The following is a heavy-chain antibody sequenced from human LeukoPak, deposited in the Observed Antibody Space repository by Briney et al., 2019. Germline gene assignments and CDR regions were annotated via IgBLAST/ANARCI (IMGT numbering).Heavy chain of an antibody. CDR1: GVSISSSSYY. J-gene: IGHJ4*02. CDR2: IYYSGST. Sequence: SETLSLTCTVSGVSISSSSYYWGWIRQPPGKGLEWIGSIYYSGSTYYNPSLKSRVTISVDTSKNQFSLKLSSVTAADTAVYYCARRAMITFGGVIVSFRDYWGQGTLVTVSS. CDR3: ARRAMITFGGVIVSFRDY. D-gene: IGHD3-16*02. V-gene: IGHV4-39*01.